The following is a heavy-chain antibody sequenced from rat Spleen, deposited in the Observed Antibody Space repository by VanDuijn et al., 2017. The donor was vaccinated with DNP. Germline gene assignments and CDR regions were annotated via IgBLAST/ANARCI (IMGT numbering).Heavy chain of an antibody. CDR2: ISYDGSST. Sequence: EVQLVESGGGLVQPGRSLKLSCVASGFIFSNYWMTWIRQAPGKGLEWVASISYDGSSTYYRDSVKGRFTISRDNAKSTLYLQMDSLRSEDTATYYCARQNYIYAFDYWGQGIMVTVSS. CDR3: ARQNYIYAFDY. D-gene: IGHD1-2*01. J-gene: IGHJ2*01. V-gene: IGHV5-31*01. CDR1: GFIFSNYW.